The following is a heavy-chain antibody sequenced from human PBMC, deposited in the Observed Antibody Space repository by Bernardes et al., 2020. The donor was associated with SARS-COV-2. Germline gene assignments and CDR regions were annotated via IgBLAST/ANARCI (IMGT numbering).Heavy chain of an antibody. V-gene: IGHV4-39*01. CDR2: IYYSGIT. CDR3: ARRLQYYFDY. J-gene: IGHJ4*01. Sequence: SETLYLTCTVSGGSISSSSYYWGWIRQPPGKGLDWIGNIYYSGITYYNPSLKSRVTMSIDTSKNQFSLKLSSVTAADTAVYYCARRLQYYFDYWGHGTLVTVSS. CDR1: GGSISSSSYY.